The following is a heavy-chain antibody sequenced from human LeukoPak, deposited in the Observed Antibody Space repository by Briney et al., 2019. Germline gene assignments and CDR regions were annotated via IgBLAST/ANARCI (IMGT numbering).Heavy chain of an antibody. CDR3: AKVNKGGYDSFDY. J-gene: IGHJ4*02. CDR1: GFSFNSYA. Sequence: GGSLRLSCGVSGFSFNSYAMAWVRQAPGKGLEWISAISATVTRIYYSDSVKGRFTISRDNSKNTLYLQMNSLRPEDTAVYYCAKVNKGGYDSFDYWGQGTLVTVSS. D-gene: IGHD5-12*01. V-gene: IGHV3-23*01. CDR2: ISATVTRI.